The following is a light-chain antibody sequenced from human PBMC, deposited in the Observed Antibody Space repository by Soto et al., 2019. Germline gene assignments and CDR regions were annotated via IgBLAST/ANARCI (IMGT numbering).Light chain of an antibody. CDR2: DAS. Sequence: DIQMTQSPSTLSASVGDRVTITCRASQSISSWLAWYQQKPGKAPKLLIYDASSLESGVPSRFSGSGAGTDFTLTISSLQPDDFATYYCQQYNSYPYPFGQGTKLEIK. J-gene: IGKJ2*01. CDR3: QQYNSYPYP. CDR1: QSISSW. V-gene: IGKV1-5*01.